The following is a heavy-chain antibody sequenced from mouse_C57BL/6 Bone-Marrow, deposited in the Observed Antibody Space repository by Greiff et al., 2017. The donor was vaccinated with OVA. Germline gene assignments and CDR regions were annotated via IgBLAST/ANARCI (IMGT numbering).Heavy chain of an antibody. J-gene: IGHJ1*03. D-gene: IGHD1-1*01. Sequence: VQLQQPGTELVKLSCKASGYTFTCYWMHWVKQRPGQGLERIGNINPSNGGTNYNEKFKSKATLTVDKSSSTAHMQLSSLTSVDSAVYYCAGHYYGGSPWYFDVWGTGTTVTVSS. CDR2: INPSNGGT. CDR3: AGHYYGGSPWYFDV. CDR1: GYTFTCYW. V-gene: IGHV1-53*01.